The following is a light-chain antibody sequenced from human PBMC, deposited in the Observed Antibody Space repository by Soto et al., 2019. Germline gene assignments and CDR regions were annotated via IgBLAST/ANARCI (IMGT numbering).Light chain of an antibody. CDR3: QQYDTSPPT. CDR2: RTF. Sequence: EIVLTQSPGTLSLSPGERATLSCRASQTIASRYLAWYQHQPGQAPRLLIYRTFARAPGIPDRFSGGGSGTDFTLTISRLDRETFAVYYCQQYDTSPPTFAQVTRLDIK. J-gene: IGKJ5*01. V-gene: IGKV3-20*01. CDR1: QTIASRY.